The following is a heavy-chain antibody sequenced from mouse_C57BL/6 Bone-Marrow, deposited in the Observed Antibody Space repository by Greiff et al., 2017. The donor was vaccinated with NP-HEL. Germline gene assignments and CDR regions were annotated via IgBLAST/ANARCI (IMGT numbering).Heavy chain of an antibody. V-gene: IGHV1-64*01. CDR1: GYTFTSYW. J-gene: IGHJ4*01. D-gene: IGHD2-3*01. CDR2: IHPNSGST. Sequence: VQLQQSGAELVKPGASVKLSCKASGYTFTSYWMHWVKQRPGQGLEWIGMIHPNSGSTNYNEKFKSKATLTVDKSSSTAYMQLSSLTSEDSAVYYCAFYDGYYRGAMDYWGQGTSVTVSS. CDR3: AFYDGYYRGAMDY.